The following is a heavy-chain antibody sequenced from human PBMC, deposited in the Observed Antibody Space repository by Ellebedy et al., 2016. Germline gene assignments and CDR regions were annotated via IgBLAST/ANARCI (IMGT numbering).Heavy chain of an antibody. Sequence: SETLSLTCNVFGGSVSNEFWNWIRRPPGKGLEWIGFVFQNGDTLYNPSLKSRLAMSVDTSKNQISLRLMSVTAADTAVYYCAKWNGAWNAFDVWGLGTMVTVSS. V-gene: IGHV4-59*02. CDR3: AKWNGAWNAFDV. CDR2: VFQNGDT. CDR1: GGSVSNEF. J-gene: IGHJ3*01. D-gene: IGHD1-1*01.